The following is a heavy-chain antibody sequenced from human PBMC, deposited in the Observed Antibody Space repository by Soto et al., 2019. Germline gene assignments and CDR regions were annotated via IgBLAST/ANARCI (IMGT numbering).Heavy chain of an antibody. V-gene: IGHV1-69*12. J-gene: IGHJ5*02. CDR3: ATGEVVPSFPNWLDT. CDR1: VGTIKTYT. Sequence: VQFVQSGAELKKPGSSVRVSCRASVGTIKTYTLSWVRQAPGQGLEWMGAFIPSFPAPNFAQRFKGRLTLTADESTNTGFMELSGLRPEDTALYFCATGEVVPSFPNWLDTWGQGTHVIVSS. D-gene: IGHD2-21*01. CDR2: FIPSFPAP.